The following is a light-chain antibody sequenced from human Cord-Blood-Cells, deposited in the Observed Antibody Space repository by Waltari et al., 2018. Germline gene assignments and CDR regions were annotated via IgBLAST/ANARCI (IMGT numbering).Light chain of an antibody. CDR2: EFS. CDR3: SSYTSSSTLV. Sequence: QSALTQPASVPGSPGQSITISCTGTSTDVGGYNYVSWYQQHPGKAPKLMIYEFSNRPSGVSNRFSGSKSGNTASLTISGLQAEDEADYYCSSYTSSSTLVFGGGTKLTVL. CDR1: STDVGGYNY. V-gene: IGLV2-14*01. J-gene: IGLJ2*01.